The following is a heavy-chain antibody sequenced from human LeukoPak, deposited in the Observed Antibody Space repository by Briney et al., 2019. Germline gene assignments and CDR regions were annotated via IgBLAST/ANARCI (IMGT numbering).Heavy chain of an antibody. Sequence: SETLSLTCTVSGGSISSGSYYWSWIRQPAGKGLEWIGRIYTSGSTNYNPSLKSRVTISVDTSKNQFSLKLSSVTAADTAVYYCARDARDSSSWFTRVDPWGQGTLVTVSS. CDR1: GGSISSGSYY. D-gene: IGHD6-13*01. CDR3: ARDARDSSSWFTRVDP. CDR2: IYTSGST. V-gene: IGHV4-61*02. J-gene: IGHJ5*02.